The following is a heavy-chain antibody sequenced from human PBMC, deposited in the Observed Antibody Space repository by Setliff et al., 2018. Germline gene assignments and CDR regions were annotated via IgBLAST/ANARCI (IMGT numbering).Heavy chain of an antibody. CDR1: GGSTSSYY. D-gene: IGHD6-19*01. CDR3: AREQWLDPPGYYYMDV. V-gene: IGHV4-4*07. Sequence: PSETLSLTCTVSGGSTSSYYWSWIRQPAGKGLEWIGHIYIGGSANYNPSLKSRVTMSIDTSKNQFSLKLNSVTAADMAVYNCAREQWLDPPGYYYMDVWAKGTTVTVSS. J-gene: IGHJ6*03. CDR2: IYIGGSA.